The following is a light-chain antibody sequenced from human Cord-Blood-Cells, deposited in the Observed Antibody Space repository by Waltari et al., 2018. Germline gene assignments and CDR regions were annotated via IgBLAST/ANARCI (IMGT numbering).Light chain of an antibody. V-gene: IGKV3-15*01. CDR3: QQYNNWPPKT. J-gene: IGKJ2*01. CDR1: QSVSSN. Sequence: EIVMPQSPATLSVSPGERATLSCRASQSVSSNLAWYQQKPGQAPRLLIYGASTRATGIPARFSGSGSGTEFTLTISSLQSKDFAVYYCQQYNNWPPKTFGQGTKLEIK. CDR2: GAS.